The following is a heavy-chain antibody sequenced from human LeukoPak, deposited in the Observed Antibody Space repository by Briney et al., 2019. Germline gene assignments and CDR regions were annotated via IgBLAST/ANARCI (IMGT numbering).Heavy chain of an antibody. J-gene: IGHJ3*02. D-gene: IGHD2-8*02. CDR1: GFTFSSSA. Sequence: GGSLRLSCAASGFTFSSSAMSWVRQAPGKGLEWVANIKQDGSEKYYVDSVKGRFTISRDNAKNSLYLQMNSLRAEDTAVYYCASTGAFDIWGQGTMVTVSS. CDR3: ASTGAFDI. CDR2: IKQDGSEK. V-gene: IGHV3-7*01.